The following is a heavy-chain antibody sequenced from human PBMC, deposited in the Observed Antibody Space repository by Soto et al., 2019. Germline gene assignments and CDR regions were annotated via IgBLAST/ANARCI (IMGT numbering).Heavy chain of an antibody. CDR2: FYSSAIS. CDR3: AMSFQYDYSGSYSDY. CDR1: GAPLRRTHYY. Sequence: SLTLSLPCTVSGAPLRRTHYYWGWIRQAPGRGLAWIGSFYSSAISYYTPSLKGRVTMSLDTSKRDFSLSLTSVTAADTAVYYCAMSFQYDYSGSYSDYWRRGTLVTVAS. D-gene: IGHD3-22*01. V-gene: IGHV4-39*02. J-gene: IGHJ4*02.